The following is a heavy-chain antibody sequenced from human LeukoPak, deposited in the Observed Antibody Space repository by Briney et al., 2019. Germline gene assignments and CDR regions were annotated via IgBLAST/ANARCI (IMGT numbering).Heavy chain of an antibody. V-gene: IGHV3-23*01. CDR3: AKMLGYCSSTSCHLYYYGMDV. CDR1: GFTFSSYA. Sequence: GGSLRLSCAASGFTFSSYAMSWVRQAPGKGLEWVSAISGSGGSTYYADSVKGRFTISRENSKTTLYLQMNSLRAEDTAVYYCAKMLGYCSSTSCHLYYYGMDVWGQGTTVTVSS. CDR2: ISGSGGST. J-gene: IGHJ6*02. D-gene: IGHD2-2*01.